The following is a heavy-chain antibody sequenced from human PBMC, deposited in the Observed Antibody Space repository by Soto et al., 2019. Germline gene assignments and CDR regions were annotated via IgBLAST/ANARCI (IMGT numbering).Heavy chain of an antibody. V-gene: IGHV3-30*18. CDR2: ISYDGSNK. J-gene: IGHJ6*02. CDR1: GFTFSSYV. D-gene: IGHD2-2*01. CDR3: AKDLEGYCTTTRCYTYFGLDV. Sequence: PGGSLRLSCAASGFTFSSYVMHWVRQAPGKGLDWVAVISYDGSNKYYADSGRGRFTITRDNSKHTLYLQMNSLRPEDTAVYYCAKDLEGYCTTTRCYTYFGLDVWGQGTTVTVSS.